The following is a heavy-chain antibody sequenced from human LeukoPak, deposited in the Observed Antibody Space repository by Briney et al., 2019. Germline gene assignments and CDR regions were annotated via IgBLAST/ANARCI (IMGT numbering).Heavy chain of an antibody. CDR1: GFTFDDYT. CDR2: INSDGSST. CDR3: ARGHTAVTRHFDF. J-gene: IGHJ3*01. Sequence: GGSLRLSCAASGFTFDDYTMHWVRQAPGKGLVWVSRINSDGSSTSYADSVKGRFTISRDDAKNLLYLDMNSLRAEDTAVYYCARGHTAVTRHFDFWGQGTMVTVSS. D-gene: IGHD4-17*01. V-gene: IGHV3-74*01.